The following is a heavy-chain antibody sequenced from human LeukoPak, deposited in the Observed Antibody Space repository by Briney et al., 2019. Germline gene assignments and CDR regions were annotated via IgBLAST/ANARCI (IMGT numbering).Heavy chain of an antibody. CDR2: INPNSGGT. CDR1: GSTLTAYY. Sequence: ASVKVSCKASGSTLTAYYMNWVGKAPGQGLEWMGRINPNSGGTNYAQKFQGRVTMTRDTSISTVYMELSRLRSDDTAVYYCARVGYYESSGYYEYWGQGTLVAVSS. V-gene: IGHV1-2*06. D-gene: IGHD3-22*01. CDR3: ARVGYYESSGYYEY. J-gene: IGHJ4*02.